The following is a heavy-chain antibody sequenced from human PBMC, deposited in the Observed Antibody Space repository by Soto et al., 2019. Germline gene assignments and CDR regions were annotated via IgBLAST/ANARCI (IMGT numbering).Heavy chain of an antibody. Sequence: PGGSLRLSCAASRFTFSSYAMCWVRQAPGKGLEWVSSISVSGGSTYYADSVKGRFTISRDNSKNTLYLQMNSLREDDTALYYCTKDINMGGVDVWGQGTTVTAP. D-gene: IGHD1-20*01. J-gene: IGHJ6*02. CDR1: RFTFSSYA. CDR2: ISVSGGST. CDR3: TKDINMGGVDV. V-gene: IGHV3-23*01.